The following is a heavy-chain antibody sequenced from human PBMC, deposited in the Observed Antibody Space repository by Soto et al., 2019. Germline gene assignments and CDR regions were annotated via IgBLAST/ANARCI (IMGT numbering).Heavy chain of an antibody. CDR2: IIPIFGTA. CDR1: GGTFSSYS. V-gene: IGHV1-69*13. Sequence: GASVKVSCKASGGTFSSYSISWVLQAPGQGLEWMGGIIPIFGTANYAQKFQGRVTITADESTSTAYMELSSLRSEDTAVYYCARGPLYSSSLYYYYYYGMDVWGQGTTVTVSS. CDR3: ARGPLYSSSLYYYYYYGMDV. D-gene: IGHD6-6*01. J-gene: IGHJ6*02.